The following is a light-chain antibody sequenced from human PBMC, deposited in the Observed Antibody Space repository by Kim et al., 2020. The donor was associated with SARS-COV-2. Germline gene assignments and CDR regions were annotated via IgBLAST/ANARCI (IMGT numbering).Light chain of an antibody. CDR2: QDT. CDR3: QAWDSSHVV. J-gene: IGLJ2*01. V-gene: IGLV3-1*01. CDR1: KLGNKY. Sequence: VSPGQTASITCSGDKLGNKYACWYQQKPGQSPVLVIYQDTKRPSGIPERFSGSNSGNTATLTISGTQAMDEADYYCQAWDSSHVVFGGGTKLTVL.